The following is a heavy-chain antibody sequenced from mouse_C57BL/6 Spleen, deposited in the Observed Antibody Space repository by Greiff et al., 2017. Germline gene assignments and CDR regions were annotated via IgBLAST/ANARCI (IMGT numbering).Heavy chain of an antibody. CDR3: ARNNYYGSSYGYFDV. J-gene: IGHJ1*03. CDR1: GFSLPSSG. Sequence: VQLKESGPGLVAPSQSLSITCTVSGFSLPSSGVHWVRQPPGKGLEWLVVLWSDGSTTYNSALKSQLSISKDNSKSQVFLKMNSLQTDDTAMYYCARNNYYGSSYGYFDVWGTGTTVTVSS. D-gene: IGHD1-1*01. V-gene: IGHV2-6*03. CDR2: LWSDGST.